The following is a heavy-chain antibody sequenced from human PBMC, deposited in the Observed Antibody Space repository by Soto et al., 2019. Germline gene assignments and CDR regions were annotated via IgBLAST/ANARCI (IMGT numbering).Heavy chain of an antibody. CDR3: ARVGPRSGYSSSWSQWLDGDYFDY. Sequence: HPGGSLRLSCAASGFTFSSYAMHWVRQAPGKGLEWVAVISYDGSNKYYADSVKGRFTISRDNSKNTLYLQMNSLRAEDTAVYYCARVGPRSGYSSSWSQWLDGDYFDYWGQGTLVTVSS. J-gene: IGHJ4*02. CDR1: GFTFSSYA. CDR2: ISYDGSNK. D-gene: IGHD6-13*01. V-gene: IGHV3-30-3*01.